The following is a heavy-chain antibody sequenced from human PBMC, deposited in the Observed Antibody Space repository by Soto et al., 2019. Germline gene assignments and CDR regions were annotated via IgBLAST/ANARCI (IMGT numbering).Heavy chain of an antibody. CDR2: ISYDGSNK. J-gene: IGHJ4*02. D-gene: IGHD6-13*01. V-gene: IGHV3-30-3*01. CDR3: ARDKAAAGDFDY. Sequence: QVQLVESGGGVVQPGRSLRLSCAASGFTFSSYAMHWVRQAPGKGLEWVAVISYDGSNKYYADSVKGRFTISRDNSKNTLYLQMNSLRADDTAVYYCARDKAAAGDFDYWGQGTLVTVSS. CDR1: GFTFSSYA.